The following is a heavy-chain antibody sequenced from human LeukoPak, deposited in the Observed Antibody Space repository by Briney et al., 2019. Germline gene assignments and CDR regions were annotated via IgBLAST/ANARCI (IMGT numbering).Heavy chain of an antibody. J-gene: IGHJ1*01. CDR3: AHLSWRVLTRGFQH. CDR1: GDSLSYSDYY. CDR2: VYYTGQT. D-gene: IGHD3-3*01. V-gene: IGHV4-30-4*08. Sequence: PSQTLSLTCTVSGDSLSYSDYYWTWIRQTPGKGLEWIGYVYYTGQTYYNPSLKSRVTISIDTSKNQFSLNLRSVTATDTAVYYCAHLSWRVLTRGFQHWGQGTLVTVSS.